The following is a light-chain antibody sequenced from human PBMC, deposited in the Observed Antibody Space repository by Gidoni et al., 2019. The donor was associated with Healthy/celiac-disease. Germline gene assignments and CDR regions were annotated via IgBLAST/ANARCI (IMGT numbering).Light chain of an antibody. CDR1: SSDVGGYNY. Sequence: SALTQPRPVSGAPGQSVTIPCTGTSSDVGGYNYVSWYPQHPGKAPKLMLYDVSKRPSGVPDRFSGSKSGNTASLTISGLQAEDEADYYCCSYAGSYGVFGGWTSLPVL. CDR3: CSYAGSYGV. J-gene: IGLJ3*02. CDR2: DVS. V-gene: IGLV2-11*01.